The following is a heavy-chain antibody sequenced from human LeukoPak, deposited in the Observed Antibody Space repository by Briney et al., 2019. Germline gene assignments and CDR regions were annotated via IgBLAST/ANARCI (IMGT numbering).Heavy chain of an antibody. CDR2: INHSGST. D-gene: IGHD3-10*01. V-gene: IGHV4-34*01. J-gene: IGHJ5*02. CDR3: ARAPMVRGVIIISWFDP. CDR1: GGSFSGYY. Sequence: SETLSLTCAVYGGSFSGYYWSWIRQPPGKGLEWIGEINHSGSTNYNPSLKSRVTISVDTSKNQFSLKLSSVTAADTAVYYCARAPMVRGVIIISWFDPWGQGTLVTVSS.